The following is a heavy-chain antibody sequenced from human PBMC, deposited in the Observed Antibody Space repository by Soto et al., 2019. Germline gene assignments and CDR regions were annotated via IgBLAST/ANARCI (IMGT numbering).Heavy chain of an antibody. J-gene: IGHJ6*02. Sequence: SETLSLTCTVSGGSLSSYYWSWIRQPPGKGLEWIGYIYYSGSTNYNPSLKSRVTISVDTSKNQFSLKLSSVTAADTAVYYCARGQEDVVYYYYGMDVWGQGTTVTVSS. CDR2: IYYSGST. CDR1: GGSLSSYY. V-gene: IGHV4-59*01. D-gene: IGHD2-15*01. CDR3: ARGQEDVVYYYYGMDV.